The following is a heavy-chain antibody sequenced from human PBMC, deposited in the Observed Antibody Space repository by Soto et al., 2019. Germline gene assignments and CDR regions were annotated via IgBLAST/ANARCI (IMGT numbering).Heavy chain of an antibody. D-gene: IGHD6-13*01. Sequence: QVQLVQSGAEVKKPGSSVKVSCKAYGGTFSSYAISWVRQAPGQGLEWMGGIIPIFGTANYAQKFQGRVTITADESTSTAYMERSSLRSEDTAVYYCPIHRAGDYYYGMDVWGRGTTVTVSS. CDR1: GGTFSSYA. CDR3: PIHRAGDYYYGMDV. V-gene: IGHV1-69*12. CDR2: IIPIFGTA. J-gene: IGHJ6*02.